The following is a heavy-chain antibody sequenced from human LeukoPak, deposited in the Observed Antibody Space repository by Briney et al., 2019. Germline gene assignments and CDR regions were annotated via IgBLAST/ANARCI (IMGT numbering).Heavy chain of an antibody. CDR1: GGSISDY. CDR3: ARDGEGYYYYGMDV. V-gene: IGHV4-4*07. Sequence: SETLSLTCTVSGGSISDYWTWIRQPAGKGLEWIGRIYSSGTTNNNPSLESRVTMSLDTSKNQFSLRLSSVTAADTAVYYCARDGEGYYYYGMDVWGQGTTVTVSS. CDR2: IYSSGTT. D-gene: IGHD3-3*01. J-gene: IGHJ6*01.